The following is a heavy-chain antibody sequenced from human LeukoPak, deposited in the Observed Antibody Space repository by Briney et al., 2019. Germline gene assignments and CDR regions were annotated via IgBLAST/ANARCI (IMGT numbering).Heavy chain of an antibody. D-gene: IGHD4-11*01. J-gene: IGHJ5*02. V-gene: IGHV4-31*03. CDR3: ARDDYSNPWGGYSWFDP. CDR1: GGSISSGGYY. Sequence: PSQTLSLTCTASGGSISSGGYYWSWIRQHPGKGLEWIGYIYYSGSTYYNPSLKSRVTISVDTSKNQFSLKLSSVTAADTAVYYCARDDYSNPWGGYSWFDPWGQGTLVTVSS. CDR2: IYYSGST.